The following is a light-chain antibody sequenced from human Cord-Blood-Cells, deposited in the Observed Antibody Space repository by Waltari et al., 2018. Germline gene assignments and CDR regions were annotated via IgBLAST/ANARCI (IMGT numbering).Light chain of an antibody. V-gene: IGKV3-15*01. Sequence: DIVMTKSPASLSVSPGDRHTLSCRASQSVSSNLSWYQQKPGKAPRLLIYGASTRASGIPARFSGSGSGTEFTLTISSLQSEDFAVYYCQQYNNWPVTFGGGTKVEIK. CDR2: GAS. CDR1: QSVSSN. J-gene: IGKJ4*01. CDR3: QQYNNWPVT.